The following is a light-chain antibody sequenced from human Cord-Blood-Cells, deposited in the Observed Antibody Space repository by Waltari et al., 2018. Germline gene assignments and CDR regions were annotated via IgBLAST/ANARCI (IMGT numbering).Light chain of an antibody. V-gene: IGKV3-20*01. CDR3: QQYGSSPPLT. CDR2: GTS. Sequence: EIVLTQSPGTLSLSPGERATLSCRASQSVSSSYLAWYQHKPGQAPRLLVYGTSSRATGIPDRFSGSGSGTDFTLTISRLVPEDFAVYYCQQYGSSPPLTFGGGTKVEIK. J-gene: IGKJ4*01. CDR1: QSVSSSY.